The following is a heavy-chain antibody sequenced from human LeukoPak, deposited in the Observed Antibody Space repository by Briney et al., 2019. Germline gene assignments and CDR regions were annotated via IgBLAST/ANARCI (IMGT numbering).Heavy chain of an antibody. CDR2: ITSSSSYI. J-gene: IGHJ4*02. D-gene: IGHD3-10*01. Sequence: PGGSLRLSCAVSGFTFSIYSMSWVRQAPGKGLEWVSSITSSSSYIYYVDSVKGRFCISRDNAKNSLFLQMNSLRAEDTAVYYCASHPGGSGSYGYWGQGTLVTVSS. CDR3: ASHPGGSGSYGY. CDR1: GFTFSIYS. V-gene: IGHV3-21*01.